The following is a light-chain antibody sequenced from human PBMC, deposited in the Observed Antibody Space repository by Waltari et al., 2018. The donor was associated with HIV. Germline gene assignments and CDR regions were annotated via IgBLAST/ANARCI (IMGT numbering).Light chain of an antibody. CDR1: QPISTA. Sequence: DVHMTQSPSSLSASVGDRVTITCRASQPISTALSWYQQKPGKAPKTLVYGTSRLESGVPSRFSGSGSGTDYTLTISSLQPEDFASYYCQQYYSIPNTFGQGTKLEIK. V-gene: IGKV1-NL1*01. CDR3: QQYYSIPNT. J-gene: IGKJ2*01. CDR2: GTS.